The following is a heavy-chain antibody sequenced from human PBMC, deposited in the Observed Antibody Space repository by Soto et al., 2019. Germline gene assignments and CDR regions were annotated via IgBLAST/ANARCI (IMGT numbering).Heavy chain of an antibody. Sequence: EAQLEESGGGLVQPGGSLRLSCAASGFTFSLSWMHWVRQSPGNRPVWVSRLNSDGSITTYADSVKGRFTISRDNAKKTLYLQMNSRTAADTAVYYCGRDLENCGGECSSAFDIWGQGTMVTVSS. D-gene: IGHD2-21*01. CDR1: GFTFSLSW. V-gene: IGHV3-74*01. J-gene: IGHJ3*02. CDR2: LNSDGSIT. CDR3: GRDLENCGGECSSAFDI.